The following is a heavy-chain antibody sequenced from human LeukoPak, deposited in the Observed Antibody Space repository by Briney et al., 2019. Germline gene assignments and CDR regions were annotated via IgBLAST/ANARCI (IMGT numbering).Heavy chain of an antibody. CDR1: ANSFVGYW. CDR2: IYPGDSDT. CDR3: ARSGPYRYDSSGFYLPY. J-gene: IGHJ4*02. V-gene: IGHV5-51*01. Sequence: NPGESLKISCKGSANSFVGYWIGWARQMPGKGLEWMGVIYPGDSDTRYSPSFQGQVTISADTSISTAYLQWSSLKASDTAIYYCARSGPYRYDSSGFYLPYWGQGTLVTVSS. D-gene: IGHD3-22*01.